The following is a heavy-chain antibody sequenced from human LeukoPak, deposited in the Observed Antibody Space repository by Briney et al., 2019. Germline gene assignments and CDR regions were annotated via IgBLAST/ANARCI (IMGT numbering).Heavy chain of an antibody. V-gene: IGHV4-38-2*01. CDR2: IYQSGST. J-gene: IGHJ3*02. Sequence: PSETLSLTCAVSGFFISSGYYWGWIRQPPGKGLEWIGSIYQSGSTYYNPSPQSRVPISINTSKNQFSLKLNSVTAADTAIYYCARQMGDFWGGYPNAFDIWGQGTMVTVSS. CDR1: GFFISSGYY. D-gene: IGHD3-3*01. CDR3: ARQMGDFWGGYPNAFDI.